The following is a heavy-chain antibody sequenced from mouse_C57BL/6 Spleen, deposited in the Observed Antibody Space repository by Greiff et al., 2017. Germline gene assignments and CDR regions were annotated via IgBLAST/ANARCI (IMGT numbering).Heavy chain of an antibody. V-gene: IGHV1-7*01. CDR3: ARDSYSNYSYYFDD. D-gene: IGHD2-5*01. J-gene: IGHJ2*01. CDR1: GYTFTSYW. CDR2: IYPSSGYT. Sequence: VQLQQSGAELAKPGASVKLSCKASGYTFTSYWMTWVKQRPGQGLEWIGYIYPSSGYTKYNQKFKNKATLTADKSSSTAYMQLSSLTYEDSAVYYCARDSYSNYSYYFDDWGQGTTLTVAS.